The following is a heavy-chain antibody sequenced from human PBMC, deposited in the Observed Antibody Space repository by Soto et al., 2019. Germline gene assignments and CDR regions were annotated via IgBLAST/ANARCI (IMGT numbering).Heavy chain of an antibody. CDR1: GFTVSDHA. Sequence: EVQLLESGGGLVQPGGSLRLSCTASGFTVSDHAMTWVRQAPGKGLEWLSGISGGGTGAYYADSVKGRFTVSRDNANNTVFLPRDSLRVEDTAVYSCAIDLWWHTHWGQGTLVTVSS. D-gene: IGHD2-15*01. CDR2: ISGGGTGA. CDR3: AIDLWWHTH. J-gene: IGHJ4*02. V-gene: IGHV3-23*01.